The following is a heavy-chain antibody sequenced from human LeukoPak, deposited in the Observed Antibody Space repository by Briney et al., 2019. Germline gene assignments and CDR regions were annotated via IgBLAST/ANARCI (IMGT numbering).Heavy chain of an antibody. J-gene: IGHJ4*02. CDR2: MNGDGSTI. CDR3: ARAGNYYFEY. V-gene: IGHV3-74*01. CDR1: GFTFSSSW. Sequence: GGSLRLSCAGSGFTFSSSWIHWVRQAPGKGLVWVSRMNGDGSTIDYAASVKGRFTISRDNAKNTLYLQMNSQSAEDTAVYYCARAGNYYFEYWGQGTLVTVSS. D-gene: IGHD1-1*01.